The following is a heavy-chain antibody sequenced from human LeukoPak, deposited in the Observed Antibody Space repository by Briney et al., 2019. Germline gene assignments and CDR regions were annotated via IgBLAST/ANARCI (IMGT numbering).Heavy chain of an antibody. CDR3: ARDWATVTSNYYYYMDV. J-gene: IGHJ6*03. CDR2: INPNSGGT. V-gene: IGHV1-2*02. D-gene: IGHD4-17*01. Sequence: ASVKVSCKASGYTFTGYYMHWVRQAPGQGLEWMGWINPNSGGTNYAQKFQGRVTMTRDTSISTAYMELSRLRSDDTAVYYCARDWATVTSNYYYYMDVWGKGTTVTISS. CDR1: GYTFTGYY.